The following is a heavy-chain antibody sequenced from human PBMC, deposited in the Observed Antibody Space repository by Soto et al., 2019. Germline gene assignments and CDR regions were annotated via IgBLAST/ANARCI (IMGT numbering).Heavy chain of an antibody. CDR3: ARGHYYGSGRVMDV. D-gene: IGHD3-10*01. CDR2: INHSGST. Sequence: SETLSLTCAVYGGSFSGYYWSWIRQPPGKGLEWIGEINHSGSTNYNPSLKSRVTISVDTSKNQFSLKLSSVTAADTAVYYCARGHYYGSGRVMDVWGKGTTVTVSS. V-gene: IGHV4-34*01. CDR1: GGSFSGYY. J-gene: IGHJ6*03.